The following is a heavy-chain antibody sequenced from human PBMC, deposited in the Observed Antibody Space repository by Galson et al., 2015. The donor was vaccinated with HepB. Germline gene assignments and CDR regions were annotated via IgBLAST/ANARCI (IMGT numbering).Heavy chain of an antibody. CDR3: ARDGRHYYGSWSMAAEYYGMDV. CDR1: GFTFSSYA. D-gene: IGHD3-10*01. J-gene: IGHJ6*02. CDR2: ISSSGGTI. Sequence: SLRLSCAASGFTFSSYAMNWVRQAPGKGLEWVSYISSSGGTIYYADSVKGRFTISRDNAKNSLYLQMNSLRAEDTAVYYCARDGRHYYGSWSMAAEYYGMDVWGQGTTVTVSS. V-gene: IGHV3-48*03.